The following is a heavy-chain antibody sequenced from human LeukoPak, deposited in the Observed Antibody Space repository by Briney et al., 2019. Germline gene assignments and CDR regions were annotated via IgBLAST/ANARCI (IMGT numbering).Heavy chain of an antibody. CDR3: ARERLVVVGDAYYYYGMDV. CDR2: ISSSSSYI. D-gene: IGHD2-2*01. V-gene: IGHV3-21*01. J-gene: IGHJ6*02. Sequence: PGGSLRLSCSASGFTFSNYKMNWVHQAPGKGPEWVSSISSSSSYIYYADSVKGRFTISRDNAKNSLFLQVNSLRAEDTAVYYCARERLVVVGDAYYYYGMDVWGQGTTVTVSS. CDR1: GFTFSNYK.